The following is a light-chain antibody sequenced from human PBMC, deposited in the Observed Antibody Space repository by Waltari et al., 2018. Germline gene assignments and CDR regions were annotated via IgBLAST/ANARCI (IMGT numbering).Light chain of an antibody. CDR2: GAS. J-gene: IGKJ2*01. V-gene: IGKV3-20*01. CDR3: QQYGSSVMYT. CDR1: QSITKKF. Sequence: VLTQSPGTLSLSPGESATLSCRASQSITKKFFAWYQQKPGQAPRLLIYGASSRAAGIPERFSGSGSGTDFTLTISRLEPEDSAVYYCQQYGSSVMYTFGQGTKLEIK.